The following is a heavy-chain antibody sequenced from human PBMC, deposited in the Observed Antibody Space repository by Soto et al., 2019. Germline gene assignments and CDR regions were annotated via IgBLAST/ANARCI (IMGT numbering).Heavy chain of an antibody. V-gene: IGHV3-30*03. CDR1: GFTFSSYS. CDR2: ISSDESNK. D-gene: IGHD3-22*01. Sequence: SGGGVVQPGRSLRLSCAASGFTFSSYSMHWVRQAPGKGLEWVAVISSDESNKYSADFVKGRFTISRDNSKNTLYLQMNSPRPDDTAVYYCACGYWLDYWGQGTRVTVSS. J-gene: IGHJ4*02. CDR3: ACGYWLDY.